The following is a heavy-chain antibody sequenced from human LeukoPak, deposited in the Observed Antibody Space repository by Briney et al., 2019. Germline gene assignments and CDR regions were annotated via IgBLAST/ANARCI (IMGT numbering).Heavy chain of an antibody. Sequence: PARSLTLSCAASGFTFDDYAMHWVRQAPGKWLEWVSGISSNSGSIGYTDSVKGRLTLIRDNAKKSMYLQIISLRAETTYLYSFSIASGETTNYFGMDGWVQGTTVSVSS. D-gene: IGHD1-7*01. J-gene: IGHJ6*02. CDR2: ISSNSGSI. V-gene: IGHV3-9*01. CDR1: GFTFDDYA. CDR3: SIASGETTNYFGMDG.